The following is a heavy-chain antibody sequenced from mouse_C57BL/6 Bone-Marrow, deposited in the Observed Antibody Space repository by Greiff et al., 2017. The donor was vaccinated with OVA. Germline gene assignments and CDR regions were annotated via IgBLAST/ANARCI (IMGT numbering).Heavy chain of an antibody. V-gene: IGHV1-53*01. Sequence: QVHVKQPGTELVKPGASVKLSCKASGYTFTSYWMHWVKQRPGQGLEWIGNINPSNGGTNYNEKFKSKATLTVDKSSSTAYMQLSSLTSEDSAVYYCARYLYGSREDYWGQGTSVTVSS. D-gene: IGHD1-1*01. CDR2: INPSNGGT. CDR3: ARYLYGSREDY. J-gene: IGHJ4*01. CDR1: GYTFTSYW.